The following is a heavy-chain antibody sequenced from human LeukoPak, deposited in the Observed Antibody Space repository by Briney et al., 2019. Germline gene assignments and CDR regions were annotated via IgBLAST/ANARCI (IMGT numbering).Heavy chain of an antibody. V-gene: IGHV3-7*01. Sequence: PGGSLRLSCAAYGFTFRSYWMTWVRQAPGKGLEWVANINEGGSEKNYLDSVKGRFTVSRDNAKNSLYLQMDSLKIEDTAVYYCLSTTETGYWGQGTQVTVPS. CDR2: INEGGSEK. J-gene: IGHJ4*02. CDR3: LSTTETGY. CDR1: GFTFRSYW. D-gene: IGHD1-1*01.